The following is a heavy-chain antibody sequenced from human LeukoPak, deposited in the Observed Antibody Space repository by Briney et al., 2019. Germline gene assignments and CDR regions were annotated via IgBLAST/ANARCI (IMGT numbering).Heavy chain of an antibody. V-gene: IGHV1-2*02. D-gene: IGHD2-15*01. J-gene: IGHJ4*02. CDR1: RYTFTGYY. CDR3: ARGRPDYCSGGSCYGY. Sequence: ASLKVSCKASRYTFTGYYMHWVRQTPGQRVEWMGWINPNSGGTNYTQTFQGRVSMTRDTSISTAYMELSRMSTDETAVYYCARGRPDYCSGGSCYGYWGQGTLVTVSS. CDR2: INPNSGGT.